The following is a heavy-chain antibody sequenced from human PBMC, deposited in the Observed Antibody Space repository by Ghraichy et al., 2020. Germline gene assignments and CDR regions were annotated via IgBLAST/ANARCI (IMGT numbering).Heavy chain of an antibody. D-gene: IGHD6-13*01. V-gene: IGHV4-59*01. CDR3: SRNEPTSTTAAGIHPLDH. CDR1: GVSISSYY. J-gene: IGHJ4*02. CDR2: ISYSDHT. Sequence: SETLSLTCTVSGVSISSYYCTWIWQPPGKGLEWIGYISYSDHTDYNPSLKSQVTLSVDTSKNQFSLKLKSVTTADTAMYCCSRNEPTSTTAAGIHPLDHWGQGTLVTVSS.